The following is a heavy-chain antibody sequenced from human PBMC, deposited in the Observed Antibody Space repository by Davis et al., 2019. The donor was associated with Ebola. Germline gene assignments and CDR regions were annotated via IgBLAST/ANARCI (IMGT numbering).Heavy chain of an antibody. V-gene: IGHV4-59*01. J-gene: IGHJ4*02. Sequence: MPSETLSLTCTVSGGSISSYYWSWIRQPPGKGLEWIGYIYYSGSTNYNPSLKSRVTISVDTSKNQFSLKLSSVTAADTAVYYCARDDADILTGYYNYWGQGTLVTVSS. CDR2: IYYSGST. D-gene: IGHD3-9*01. CDR3: ARDDADILTGYYNY. CDR1: GGSISSYY.